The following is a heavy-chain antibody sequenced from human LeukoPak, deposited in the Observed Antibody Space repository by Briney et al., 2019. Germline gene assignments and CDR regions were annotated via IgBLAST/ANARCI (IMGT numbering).Heavy chain of an antibody. CDR2: INSDGGST. D-gene: IGHD5-24*01. V-gene: IGHV3-74*01. Sequence: GGSLRLSCAASGFTFSSYWMHWVRQVPGKGLVWVSLINSDGGSTRYADSVKGRFTISRDNAKKTLYLQMNSLRAEDTAVYYCARESSGWLQLFDYWGQGTLVTVSS. J-gene: IGHJ4*02. CDR3: ARESSGWLQLFDY. CDR1: GFTFSSYW.